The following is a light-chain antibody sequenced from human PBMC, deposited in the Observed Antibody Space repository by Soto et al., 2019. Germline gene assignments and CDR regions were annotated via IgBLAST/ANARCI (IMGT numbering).Light chain of an antibody. J-gene: IGLJ1*01. CDR2: DVT. CDR1: SSDVGGYNF. Sequence: QSVLTQPRSVSGSPGQSVTISCTGTSSDVGGYNFVSWYQQYPGKAPKLIIYDVTKGPSGVPDRFSGSKSGSTASLTISGLQTDDEADYYCCSYAGSYTHVFGTGTKV. CDR3: CSYAGSYTHV. V-gene: IGLV2-11*01.